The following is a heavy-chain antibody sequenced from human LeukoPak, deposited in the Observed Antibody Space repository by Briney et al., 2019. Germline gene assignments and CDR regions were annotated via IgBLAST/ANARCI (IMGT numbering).Heavy chain of an antibody. CDR1: GFAFDEHG. CDR2: INWSGGST. D-gene: IGHD2-2*01. Sequence: GGSLRLSCTASGFAFDEHGMSWVRQVPGKGLEWVSGINWSGGSTGYADPLRGRFTISRDNAKNSLYLQMDSLRAEDMALYYCARAPITSPFYFDYWGQGPLVTVSS. V-gene: IGHV3-20*04. CDR3: ARAPITSPFYFDY. J-gene: IGHJ4*02.